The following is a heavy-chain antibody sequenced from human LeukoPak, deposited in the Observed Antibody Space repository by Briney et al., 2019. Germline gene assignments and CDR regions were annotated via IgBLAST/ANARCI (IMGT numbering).Heavy chain of an antibody. J-gene: IGHJ4*02. CDR1: GGSISSRSYY. Sequence: SETLSLTCTVSGGSISSRSYYWGWIRQPPGKGLEWIGRISYSGSTYYNPSLKSRVTISVDTSKKQFFLKLSSVTAADTAVYYCTRQWQALDYWGQGTLVTASS. V-gene: IGHV4-39*01. CDR2: ISYSGST. D-gene: IGHD6-19*01. CDR3: TRQWQALDY.